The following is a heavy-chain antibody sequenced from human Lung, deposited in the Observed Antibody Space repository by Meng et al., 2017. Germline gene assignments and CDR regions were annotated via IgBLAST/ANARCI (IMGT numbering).Heavy chain of an antibody. J-gene: IGHJ4*02. V-gene: IGHV3-21*01. CDR1: GFTFSNYS. D-gene: IGHD2-15*01. CDR2: ISSDSRYI. Sequence: EVQLVESGGGLVTPGGSLRLACAASGFTFSNYSMNWVRQAPGKGMEWVSSISSDSRYIFYADPVKGRFTISRDNGKKLLYLQMNSLSPEDTAVFYCARFETVGVATGDFWGQGTLVTVSS. CDR3: ARFETVGVATGDF.